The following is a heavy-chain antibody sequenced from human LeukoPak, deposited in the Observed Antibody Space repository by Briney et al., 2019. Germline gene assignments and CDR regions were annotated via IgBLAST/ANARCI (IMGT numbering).Heavy chain of an antibody. CDR3: ATGSSRYYYYMDV. D-gene: IGHD3-10*01. Sequence: SETLSLTCTVSGGSIRSNSYYWGWVRQPPGKGLEWIGSIYFSGNTYYNPSLKSRVTISVDTSKNQFSLKLSSVTAADTAVYYCATGSSRYYYYMDVWGKGTTVTVSS. V-gene: IGHV4-39*01. CDR2: IYFSGNT. CDR1: GGSIRSNSYY. J-gene: IGHJ6*03.